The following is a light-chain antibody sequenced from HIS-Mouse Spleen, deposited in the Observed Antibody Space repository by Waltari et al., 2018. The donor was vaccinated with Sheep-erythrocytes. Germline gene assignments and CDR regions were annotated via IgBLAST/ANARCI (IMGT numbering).Light chain of an antibody. CDR2: AVS. CDR1: SSDVGGHNY. Sequence: QSALTQPRSVSGSPGQSVTISCTGTSSDVGGHNYVSWYQQHPGKAPKLMIYAVSKRPSGVPDRFSGSKSGNTASLTISGLQAEDEDDYYCCSYAGSYNHVFATGTKVTVL. V-gene: IGLV2-11*01. J-gene: IGLJ1*01. CDR3: CSYAGSYNHV.